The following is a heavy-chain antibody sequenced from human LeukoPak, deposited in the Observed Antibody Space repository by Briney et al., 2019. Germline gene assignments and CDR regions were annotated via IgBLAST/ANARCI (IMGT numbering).Heavy chain of an antibody. CDR2: IDTGTSTI. CDR1: GFTFSTYS. CDR3: AKLSSKGRGYIDY. V-gene: IGHV3-48*01. Sequence: GGSLRLSCAASGFTFSTYSMNWVRQAPGKGLEWVSYIDTGTSTIYYADSVKGRFTISKDNAKNSLYLQMNSLRTEDTAVYYCAKLSSKGRGYIDYWGQGTLVTVSS. J-gene: IGHJ4*02. D-gene: IGHD3-22*01.